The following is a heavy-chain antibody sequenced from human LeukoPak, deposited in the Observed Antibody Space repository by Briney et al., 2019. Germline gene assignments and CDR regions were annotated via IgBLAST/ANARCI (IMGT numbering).Heavy chain of an antibody. D-gene: IGHD3-22*01. Sequence: GESLKISCKGSGYSLTSYWISWVRQMPGKGLEWMGRIDPSDSYTNYSPSFQGHVTISADKSISTAYLQWSSLKASDTAMYYCARQGRYYYDSSGYSPFDPWGQGTLVTVSS. CDR1: GYSLTSYW. CDR3: ARQGRYYYDSSGYSPFDP. CDR2: IDPSDSYT. V-gene: IGHV5-10-1*01. J-gene: IGHJ5*02.